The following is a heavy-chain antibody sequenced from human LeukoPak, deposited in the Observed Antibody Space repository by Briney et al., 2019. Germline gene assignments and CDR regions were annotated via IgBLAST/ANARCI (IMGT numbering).Heavy chain of an antibody. V-gene: IGHV3-7*01. J-gene: IGHJ6*03. Sequence: GGSLRLSCAASGFTFSSYWMSWVRQAPGKGLEWVANIKQDGSEKYYVDSVNGRFTISRDNAKNSLYMQMNSLRAEDTAVYYCARDPLFRKYYMDVWGKGTTVTVSS. D-gene: IGHD2/OR15-2a*01. CDR1: GFTFSSYW. CDR2: IKQDGSEK. CDR3: ARDPLFRKYYMDV.